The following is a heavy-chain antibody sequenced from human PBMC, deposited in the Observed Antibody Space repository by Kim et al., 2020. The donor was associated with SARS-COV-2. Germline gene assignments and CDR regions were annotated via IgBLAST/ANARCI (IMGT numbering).Heavy chain of an antibody. CDR3: ARDLAYYDSSGYYYYYGMDV. V-gene: IGHV4-61*01. CDR1: GGSVSSGSYY. CDR2: IYYSGST. D-gene: IGHD3-22*01. Sequence: SETMSLTCTVSGGSVSSGSYYWSWIRQPPGKGLEWIGYIYYSGSTNYNPSLKSRVTISVDTSKNQFSLKLSSVTAADTAVYYCARDLAYYDSSGYYYYYGMDVWGQGTTVTVSS. J-gene: IGHJ6*02.